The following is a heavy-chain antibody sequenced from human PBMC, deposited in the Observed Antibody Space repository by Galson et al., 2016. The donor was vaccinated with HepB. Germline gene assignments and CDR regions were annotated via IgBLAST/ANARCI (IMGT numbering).Heavy chain of an antibody. Sequence: SETLSLTCTVSGGSISSSSYYWGWIRQTPGKGLEWVGSIYYSGSTDYNPSLKSRVTISVDTSKNQFSLKLSSVTAADTAFYSYAGRGLYYYYYAMDVWGQGTTVTFSS. D-gene: IGHD5-12*01. CDR2: IYYSGST. V-gene: IGHV4-39*01. J-gene: IGHJ6*02. CDR1: GGSISSSSYY. CDR3: AGRGLYYYYYAMDV.